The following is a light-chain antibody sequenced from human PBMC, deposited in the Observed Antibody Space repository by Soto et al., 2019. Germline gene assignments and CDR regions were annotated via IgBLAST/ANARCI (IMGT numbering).Light chain of an antibody. Sequence: DIQMTPSPSSLSASVGARVTITCQASQDINNYLNWYQQKPGKAPKLLIYKASSLESGVPSRFSGSGSGTEFTLTISSLQPDDFATYYCQQYNSLWTFGQGTKV. CDR1: QDINNY. J-gene: IGKJ1*01. CDR3: QQYNSLWT. CDR2: KAS. V-gene: IGKV1-5*03.